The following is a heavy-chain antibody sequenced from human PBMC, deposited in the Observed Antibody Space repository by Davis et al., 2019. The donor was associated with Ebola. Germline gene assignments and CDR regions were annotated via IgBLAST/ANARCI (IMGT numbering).Heavy chain of an antibody. D-gene: IGHD4-17*01. CDR1: GHTFIDFF. V-gene: IGHV1-46*01. CDR2: INPSGGST. Sequence: ASVKVSCKASGHTFIDFFMHWIRQAPGQGLEWMGIINPSGGSTSYAQKFQGRVTMTRDTSTNTVYMELCSLRPEATAVYYCARAGGYGDYAWIDYWGQGTLVTVSS. CDR3: ARAGGYGDYAWIDY. J-gene: IGHJ4*02.